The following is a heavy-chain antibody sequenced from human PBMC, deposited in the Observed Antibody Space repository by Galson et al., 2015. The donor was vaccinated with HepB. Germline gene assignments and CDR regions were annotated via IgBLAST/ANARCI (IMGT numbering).Heavy chain of an antibody. CDR1: GYSFTRYW. J-gene: IGHJ4*02. V-gene: IGHV5-51*01. CDR3: ARRGGYSSGWYANY. Sequence: QSGASPKKPGESPKISWKGSGYSFTRYWIGWVRQMLGKGLEWMGIMYPGDSDTRYSPSFQGQVTISADKSISTAYLQWSSLKDSDTAMYYGARRGGYSSGWYANYWGQGTLVTVSS. CDR2: MYPGDSDT. D-gene: IGHD6-19*01.